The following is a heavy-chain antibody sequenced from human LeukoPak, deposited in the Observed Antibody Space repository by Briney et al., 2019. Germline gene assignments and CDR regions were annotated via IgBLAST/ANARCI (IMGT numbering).Heavy chain of an antibody. Sequence: ASVKVSCKASGYTFTGYYMHWVRQAPGQGLEWMGWINPNSGGTNYAQKFQGRVTMTRDTSISTAYMELSSLRSDDTAVYYCARGLRGRQPEWFDYWGQGTLVTVSS. CDR2: INPNSGGT. CDR1: GYTFTGYY. V-gene: IGHV1-2*02. CDR3: ARGLRGRQPEWFDY. D-gene: IGHD2-8*01. J-gene: IGHJ4*02.